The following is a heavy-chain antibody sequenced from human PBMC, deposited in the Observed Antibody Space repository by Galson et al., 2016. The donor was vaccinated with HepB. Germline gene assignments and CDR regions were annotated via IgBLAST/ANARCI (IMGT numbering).Heavy chain of an antibody. D-gene: IGHD3-16*02. Sequence: SLRLSCAASGFTFSRYALHWVRQAPGKGLEYVSAISSNGGTTYYADSVKGRFTISRDNFKNTLYLQMSSLRAEVTAVYYCVKDFDYVWGSFRFQTKYYFDYWGQGTLVTVSS. CDR1: GFTFSRYA. CDR3: VKDFDYVWGSFRFQTKYYFDY. CDR2: ISSNGGTT. V-gene: IGHV3-64D*06. J-gene: IGHJ4*02.